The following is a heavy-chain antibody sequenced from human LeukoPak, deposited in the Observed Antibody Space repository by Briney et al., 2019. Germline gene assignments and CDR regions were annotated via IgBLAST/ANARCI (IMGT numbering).Heavy chain of an antibody. CDR2: ISGSGDTT. D-gene: IGHD6-25*01. V-gene: IGHV3-23*01. Sequence: TGGSLRLSCVGSGFSFRSYAMNWARQAPGKGLEWVSVISGSGDTTYHVDSVKGRLTISRDNSKNTLYLEMNSLRTDDTAIYFCAKGTGYSSAPPKFYSYMDVWGKGTTVTVSS. J-gene: IGHJ6*03. CDR1: GFSFRSYA. CDR3: AKGTGYSSAPPKFYSYMDV.